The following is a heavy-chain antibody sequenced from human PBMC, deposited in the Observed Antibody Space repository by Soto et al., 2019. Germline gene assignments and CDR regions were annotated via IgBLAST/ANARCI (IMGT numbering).Heavy chain of an antibody. CDR3: ARVSGYCSGGSCYPYYFDY. V-gene: IGHV1-69*02. Sequence: QVQLVQSGAEVKKPGSSVKVSCKASGGTFSSYTISWVRQAPGQGLEWMGRIIPILGIANYAQKFQGRVTITADKSTSTAYMELSSLISEDTAVYYCARVSGYCSGGSCYPYYFDYWGQGTLVTVSS. CDR1: GGTFSSYT. D-gene: IGHD2-15*01. CDR2: IIPILGIA. J-gene: IGHJ4*02.